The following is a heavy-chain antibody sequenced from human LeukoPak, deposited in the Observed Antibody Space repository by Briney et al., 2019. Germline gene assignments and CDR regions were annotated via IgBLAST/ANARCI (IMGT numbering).Heavy chain of an antibody. CDR3: AGAGQWLVRGFDY. J-gene: IGHJ4*02. CDR2: IKQDGSEK. D-gene: IGHD6-19*01. Sequence: GGSLRLSCAASGFTFSSYWMSWVRQAPGKGLEWVANIKQDGSEKYYVDSVKGRFTISRDNAKNSLYLQMNSLRAEDTAVYYCAGAGQWLVRGFDYWGQGTLVTVSS. CDR1: GFTFSSYW. V-gene: IGHV3-7*04.